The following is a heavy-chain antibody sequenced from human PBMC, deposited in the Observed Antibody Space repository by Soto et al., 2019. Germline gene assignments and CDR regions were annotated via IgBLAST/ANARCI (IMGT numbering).Heavy chain of an antibody. CDR3: ARGRIVPAAIRLYYYYYMDV. D-gene: IGHD2-2*01. V-gene: IGHV4-34*01. J-gene: IGHJ6*03. CDR2: INHSGST. Sequence: SETLPLTCAVYGGSFSDHYWSWIRQPQGKGLEWIGEINHSGSTNYNPSLKSRVTISVDTSKNQFSLKLSSVTAADTAVYYCARGRIVPAAIRLYYYYYMDVWGKGTTVTVSS. CDR1: GGSFSDHY.